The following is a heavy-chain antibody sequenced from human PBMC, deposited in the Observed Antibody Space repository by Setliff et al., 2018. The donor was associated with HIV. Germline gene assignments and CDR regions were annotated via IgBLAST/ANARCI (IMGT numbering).Heavy chain of an antibody. J-gene: IGHJ3*02. CDR2: IYYTGST. CDR1: GGSMSSYY. Sequence: SETLSLTCAVSGGSMSSYYWSWIRQPPGKGLEWIGSIYYTGSTDYNPSLKSRVTISVDTSKNQFSLKLSSVTAADTAVYYCARGAGVVWDAFDIWGQGTMVTVSS. V-gene: IGHV4-59*12. CDR3: ARGAGVVWDAFDI. D-gene: IGHD3-22*01.